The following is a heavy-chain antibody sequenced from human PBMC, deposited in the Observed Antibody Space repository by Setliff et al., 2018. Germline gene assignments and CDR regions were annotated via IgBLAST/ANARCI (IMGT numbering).Heavy chain of an antibody. CDR1: AYSFSGYY. CDR2: INTNNGGT. V-gene: IGHV1-2*02. D-gene: IGHD3-10*01. Sequence: GASVKVSCKTSAYSFSGYYIHWVRQAPGQGLEWMGWINTNNGGTKYAQTFQGRVTMTRDTSITTAYMELSRLTSDDTAVYYCAKTKGFGDGWFDPWGQGTLVTV. CDR3: AKTKGFGDGWFDP. J-gene: IGHJ5*02.